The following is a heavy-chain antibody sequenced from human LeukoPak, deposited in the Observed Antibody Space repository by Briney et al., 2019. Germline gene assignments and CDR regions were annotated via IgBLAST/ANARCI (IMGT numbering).Heavy chain of an antibody. Sequence: GGSLRLSCAASGFTFSSYWMSWVRQAPGKGLEWVANIKQDGSEKYYVDSVKGRFTISRDNAKNSLYLQMNSLRAEDTAVYYCARDLGYGGYDRPGDYWGQGTLVTVSS. J-gene: IGHJ4*02. V-gene: IGHV3-7*03. D-gene: IGHD5-12*01. CDR1: GFTFSSYW. CDR3: ARDLGYGGYDRPGDY. CDR2: IKQDGSEK.